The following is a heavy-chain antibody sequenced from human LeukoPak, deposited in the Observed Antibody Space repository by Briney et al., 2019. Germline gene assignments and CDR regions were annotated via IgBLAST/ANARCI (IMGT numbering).Heavy chain of an antibody. D-gene: IGHD3-10*01. Sequence: PGGSLRLSCAASGFTFSSYSMNWVRQAPGKGLEWVSYISSSSSTIYYADSVKGRFTISRDNAKNSLYLQMNSLRAEDTAVYHCARDTGGYYDSGDVWGKGTTVTVSS. CDR1: GFTFSSYS. CDR3: ARDTGGYYDSGDV. V-gene: IGHV3-48*01. CDR2: ISSSSSTI. J-gene: IGHJ6*04.